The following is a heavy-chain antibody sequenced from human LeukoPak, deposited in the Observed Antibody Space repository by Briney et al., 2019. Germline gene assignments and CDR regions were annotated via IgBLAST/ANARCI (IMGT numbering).Heavy chain of an antibody. CDR3: ARAGLAYYLHYY. CDR2: IYYSGST. CDR1: GGSISRSSYY. Sequence: SETLSLTCSVSGGSISRSSYYWGWIRQPPGKGLEWIGSIYYSGSTYYNPSLKSRVTISVDTSKNQFSLKLSSVTAADTAVYYCARAGLAYYLHYYWGQGTLVTVSS. D-gene: IGHD3-10*02. V-gene: IGHV4-39*07. J-gene: IGHJ4*02.